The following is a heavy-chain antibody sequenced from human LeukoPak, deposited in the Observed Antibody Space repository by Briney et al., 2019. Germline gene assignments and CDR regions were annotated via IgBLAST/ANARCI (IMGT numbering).Heavy chain of an antibody. CDR2: IKQDGSEK. CDR3: AREVVVAATHYYYYYGMDV. J-gene: IGHJ6*02. D-gene: IGHD2-15*01. CDR1: GFTFSSYW. V-gene: IGHV3-7*03. Sequence: GGSLRLSCAASGFTFSSYWMSWVRQAPGKGLEWVANIKQDGSEKYCVDSVKGRFTISRDNAKNSLYLQMNSLRAEDTAVYYCAREVVVAATHYYYYYGMDVWGQGTTVTVSS.